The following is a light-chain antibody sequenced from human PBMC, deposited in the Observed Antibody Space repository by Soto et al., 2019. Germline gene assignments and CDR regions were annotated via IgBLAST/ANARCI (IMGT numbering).Light chain of an antibody. CDR3: QQYGSSIFT. Sequence: EIVLTQSPGTLSLSPGERATLSCRASQSVSNSYLAGYQQKPGQAPRLLIYGASSRAIGIPDRFSGSGSGTDFTLTISRLEPEDFAVYYCQQYGSSIFTFGPGTKVDIK. CDR2: GAS. CDR1: QSVSNSY. V-gene: IGKV3-20*01. J-gene: IGKJ3*01.